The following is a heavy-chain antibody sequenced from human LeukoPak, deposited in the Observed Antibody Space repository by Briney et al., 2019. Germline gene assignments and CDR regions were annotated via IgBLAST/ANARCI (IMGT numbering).Heavy chain of an antibody. D-gene: IGHD4-17*01. J-gene: IGHJ5*02. CDR2: INPNSGGT. V-gene: IGHV1-2*06. Sequence: ASVKVSSKASGYTFTGYYMHWVRQAPGQGLEWMGRINPNSGGTNYAQKFQGRVTMTRDTSISTAYMELSRLRSDDTAVYYCAKDYGDYSGDWFDPWGQGTLVTVSS. CDR3: AKDYGDYSGDWFDP. CDR1: GYTFTGYY.